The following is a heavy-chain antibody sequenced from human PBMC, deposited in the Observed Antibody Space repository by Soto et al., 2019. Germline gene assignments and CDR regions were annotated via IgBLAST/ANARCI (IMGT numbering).Heavy chain of an antibody. Sequence: VQLVQSGAEVKKPGSSVKVSCKASGFTFNTYVMNWVRQAPGKGLEWVSTISYSADKTHYADSVKGRFTISRDNSRDTRFLQMNSLRADDAAVYYCARRARTATTNWGAFDVWGQGTMVTVSS. CDR2: ISYSADKT. V-gene: IGHV3-23*04. CDR1: GFTFNTYV. D-gene: IGHD1-7*01. J-gene: IGHJ3*01. CDR3: ARRARTATTNWGAFDV.